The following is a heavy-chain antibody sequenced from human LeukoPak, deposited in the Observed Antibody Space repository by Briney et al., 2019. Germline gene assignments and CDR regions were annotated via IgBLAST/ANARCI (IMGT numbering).Heavy chain of an antibody. CDR1: EFTFITYN. CDR3: AREMAATYDAFDV. CDR2: IGGGSNYI. Sequence: AGGSLRLSCAASEFTFITYNMHWVRQAPGKGLEGVSSIGGGSNYIYYADSLKGRFTISRDNAKNLLYLQMNSLRADDTAVYYCAREMAATYDAFDVWGQGTMVTVSS. D-gene: IGHD5-24*01. J-gene: IGHJ3*01. V-gene: IGHV3-21*01.